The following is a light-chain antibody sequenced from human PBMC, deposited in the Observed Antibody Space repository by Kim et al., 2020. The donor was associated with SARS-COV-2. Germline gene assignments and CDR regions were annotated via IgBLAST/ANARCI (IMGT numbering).Light chain of an antibody. Sequence: QSALTQPASVSGSPGQSITISCTGTSSDVGGSQYVSWFQQHPGKAPKLIIYNVSDRPPGVSNRFSGSKSANTASLTISGLQAEDEADYYCSAYTTSATYVLGTGTKVTVL. CDR3: SAYTTSATYV. CDR2: NVS. V-gene: IGLV2-14*01. CDR1: SSDVGGSQY. J-gene: IGLJ1*01.